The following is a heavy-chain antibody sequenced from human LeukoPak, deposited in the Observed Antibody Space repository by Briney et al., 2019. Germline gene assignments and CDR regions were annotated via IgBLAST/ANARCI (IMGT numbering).Heavy chain of an antibody. CDR1: GFTFGDYA. J-gene: IGHJ6*04. D-gene: IGHD3-10*01. CDR2: IRSKAYGGTT. Sequence: PGGSLRLSCTASGFTFGDYAMSWARQAPGKGLEWVGFIRSKAYGGTTEYAASVKGRFTISRDDSKSIAYLQMNSLKTEDTAVYYCTRVWFGELLYYYYGMDVWGKGTTVTVSS. CDR3: TRVWFGELLYYYYGMDV. V-gene: IGHV3-49*04.